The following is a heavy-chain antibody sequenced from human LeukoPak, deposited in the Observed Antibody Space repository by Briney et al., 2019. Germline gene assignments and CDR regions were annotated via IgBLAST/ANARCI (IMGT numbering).Heavy chain of an antibody. D-gene: IGHD3-22*01. CDR1: GFTFSSHG. Sequence: GGSLRLSCAASGFTFSSHGMSWVRQAPGKGLEWVSSISSSSSYIYYADSVKGRFTISRDNAKNSLYLQMNSLRAEDTAVYYCARTAPRVYYYDSSGYSPSEDYWGQGTLVTVSS. V-gene: IGHV3-21*01. CDR2: ISSSSSYI. CDR3: ARTAPRVYYYDSSGYSPSEDY. J-gene: IGHJ4*02.